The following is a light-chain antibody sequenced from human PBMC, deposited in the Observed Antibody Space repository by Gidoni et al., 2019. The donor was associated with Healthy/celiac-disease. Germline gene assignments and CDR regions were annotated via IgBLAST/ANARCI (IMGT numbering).Light chain of an antibody. V-gene: IGKV1-39*01. CDR1: QSISSY. J-gene: IGKJ2*04. Sequence: EIQMTQSPSSLSASVGDRVTITCRASQSISSYLNWYQQKPGKAPKLLIHAASSLQSGVPSRFSGSGSGTDFTLTISSLQPEDFATYYCQQSYSTPCSFGQGTKLEIK. CDR2: AAS. CDR3: QQSYSTPCS.